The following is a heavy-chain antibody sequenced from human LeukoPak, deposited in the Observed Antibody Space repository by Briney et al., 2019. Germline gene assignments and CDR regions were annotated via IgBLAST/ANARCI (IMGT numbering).Heavy chain of an antibody. CDR3: ARDDAAGSQFFDC. J-gene: IGHJ4*02. CDR1: GYTFTIFY. D-gene: IGHD6-19*01. V-gene: IGHV1-46*01. CDR2: INPSGGTT. Sequence: ASVKVSCKASGYTFTIFYMHWVRQAPGQGLEWMGIINPSGGTTTYAQKFQGRVTMTRDTSTNTVYMDLSSLRSEDTAVYYCARDDAAGSQFFDCWGQGTLVTVSS.